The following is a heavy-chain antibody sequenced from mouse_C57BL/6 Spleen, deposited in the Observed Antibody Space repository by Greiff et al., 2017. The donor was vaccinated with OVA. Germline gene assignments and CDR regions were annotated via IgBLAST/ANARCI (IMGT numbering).Heavy chain of an antibody. CDR2: INPNNGGT. CDR1: GYTFTDYN. V-gene: IGHV1-22*01. D-gene: IGHD1-1*01. Sequence: VQLKQSGPELVKPGASVKMSCKASGYTFTDYNMHWVKQSHGKSLEWIGYINPNNGGTSYNQKFKGKATLTVNKSSSTAYMELRSLTSEDSAVYYCAGPTVVATDDYVDYWGQGTTLTVSS. J-gene: IGHJ2*01. CDR3: AGPTVVATDDYVDY.